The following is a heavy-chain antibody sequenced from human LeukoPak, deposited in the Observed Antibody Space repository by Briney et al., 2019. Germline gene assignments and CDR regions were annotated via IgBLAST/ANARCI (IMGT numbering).Heavy chain of an antibody. Sequence: GGSLRLSCAASGFTFRSYSMTWVRQAPGKGLVWVSRINSDGSSTSYADSVKGRFTISRDNAKNTLYLQMNSLRAEDTAVYYCARGGQERNGPDAFDIWGQGTMVTVSS. CDR2: INSDGSST. J-gene: IGHJ3*02. CDR3: ARGGQERNGPDAFDI. D-gene: IGHD1-26*01. CDR1: GFTFRSYS. V-gene: IGHV3-74*01.